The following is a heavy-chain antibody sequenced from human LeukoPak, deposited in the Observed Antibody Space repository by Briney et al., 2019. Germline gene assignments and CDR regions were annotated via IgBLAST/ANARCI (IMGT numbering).Heavy chain of an antibody. CDR3: AFGGNHCSGGSCYLRDY. CDR1: GYTFTSYD. D-gene: IGHD2-15*01. J-gene: IGHJ4*02. CDR2: MNPNSGNT. Sequence: ASVKVSCKASGYTFTSYDINWVRQATGQGLEWMGWMNPNSGNTGYAQKFQGRVTMTRNTSISTAYMELSSLRSEDTAVYYCAFGGNHCSGGSCYLRDYWGQGTLVTVSS. V-gene: IGHV1-8*01.